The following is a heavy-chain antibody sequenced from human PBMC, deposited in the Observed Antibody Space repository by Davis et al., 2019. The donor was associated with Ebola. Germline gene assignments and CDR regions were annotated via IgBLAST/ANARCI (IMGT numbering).Heavy chain of an antibody. J-gene: IGHJ6*03. V-gene: IGHV4-59*08. CDR2: MYYSGSS. CDR1: GGSISNYY. Sequence: SETLSLTCTVSGGSISNYYWSWIRQPPGKGLEWIGYMYYSGSSNYNPSLKSRVTISVDTSKNQFSLKLRSVTAADTAVYYCARHGYCSGGSCYAYHMDVWGKGTTVTVSS. CDR3: ARHGYCSGGSCYAYHMDV. D-gene: IGHD2-15*01.